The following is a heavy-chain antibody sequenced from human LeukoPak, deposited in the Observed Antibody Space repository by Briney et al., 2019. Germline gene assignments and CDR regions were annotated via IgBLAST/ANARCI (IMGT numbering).Heavy chain of an antibody. CDR3: AKAAIGGYYYDSSGYYFDY. CDR1: GFSFSTCT. D-gene: IGHD3-22*01. CDR2: ISGSSSSK. V-gene: IGHV3-21*01. Sequence: GGSLRLSCATSGFSFSTCTMNWVRQAPGKGLEWVSSISGSSSSKSYSESVKGRFTVSRDSVKNSVYLQMSSLRAEDTAVYYCAKAAIGGYYYDSSGYYFDYWGQGTLVTVSS. J-gene: IGHJ4*02.